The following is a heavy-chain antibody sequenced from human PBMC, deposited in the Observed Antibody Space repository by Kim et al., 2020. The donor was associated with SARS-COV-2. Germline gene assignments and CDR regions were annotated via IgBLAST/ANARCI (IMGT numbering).Heavy chain of an antibody. V-gene: IGHV1-18*01. CDR3: ARVAAVAAAGAYYYYYYGMDV. CDR1: GYTFTSYG. J-gene: IGHJ6*02. CDR2: ISVYNGNT. Sequence: ASVKVSCKASGYTFTSYGISWVRQAPGQGLEWMGWISVYNGNTNYAQKLQGRVTMTTDTSTSTAYMELRSLRSDDTAVYYCARVAAVAAAGAYYYYYYGMDVWGQGTTVTVSS. D-gene: IGHD6-19*01.